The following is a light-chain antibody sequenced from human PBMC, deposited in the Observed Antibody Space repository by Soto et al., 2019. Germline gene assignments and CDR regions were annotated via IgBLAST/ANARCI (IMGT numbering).Light chain of an antibody. CDR3: HKYNSAPFT. CDR2: SAS. Sequence: DIQMTQSPSSLSASVGDRVTITCRASEDISNFFAWYQQKPGKVPKVLIYSASTLQSGVPSRFSGSGSGKDFTLNISSLQTEDVATYYCHKYNSAPFTFGPGTKVDFK. CDR1: EDISNF. V-gene: IGKV1-27*01. J-gene: IGKJ3*01.